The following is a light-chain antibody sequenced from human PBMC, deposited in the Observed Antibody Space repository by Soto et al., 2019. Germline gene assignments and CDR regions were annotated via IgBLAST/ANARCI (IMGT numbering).Light chain of an antibody. Sequence: DIQMTQSPSSLSASVGDRVTITCRASQSISSYLNWYQQKPGKAPKLLIYAASSLQSGVPSRFSGSGSGTDFTLTISSLQPEDVATYYCRQSYSTPPYTFGQGTKLEIK. V-gene: IGKV1-39*01. CDR2: AAS. J-gene: IGKJ2*01. CDR1: QSISSY. CDR3: RQSYSTPPYT.